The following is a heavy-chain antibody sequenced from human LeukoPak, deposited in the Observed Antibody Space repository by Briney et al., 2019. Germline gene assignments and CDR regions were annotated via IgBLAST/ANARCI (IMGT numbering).Heavy chain of an antibody. CDR1: GGSISRYY. D-gene: IGHD6-13*01. Sequence: PSETLSLTCTVSGGSISRYYWSWIRQPPGKGLEWIGFIYYTGSTNYNPSLKSRLTISVDTSKNQFSLRLSSVTAADTAVYYCARVTGYMTEDYFDYWGQGTLITVSS. V-gene: IGHV4-59*01. J-gene: IGHJ4*02. CDR3: ARVTGYMTEDYFDY. CDR2: IYYTGST.